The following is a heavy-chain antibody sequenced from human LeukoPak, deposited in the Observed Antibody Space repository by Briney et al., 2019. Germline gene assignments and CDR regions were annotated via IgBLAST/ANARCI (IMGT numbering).Heavy chain of an antibody. V-gene: IGHV3-23*01. D-gene: IGHD3-9*01. J-gene: IGHJ4*02. CDR2: ISGSGGST. CDR1: GFTFSGYA. Sequence: GGSLRLSCAASGFTFSGYAMSWVRQAPGKGLEWVTDISGSGGSTDYADSVKGRFTISRDNSKNTLYLQMNSLRAEDTAVYYCAKARGVRYFEDWGQGTLVTVSS. CDR3: AKARGVRYFED.